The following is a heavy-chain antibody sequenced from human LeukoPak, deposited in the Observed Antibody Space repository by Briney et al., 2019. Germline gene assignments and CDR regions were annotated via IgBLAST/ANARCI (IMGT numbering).Heavy chain of an antibody. J-gene: IGHJ4*02. D-gene: IGHD3-10*01. CDR3: ARGGETEFDH. V-gene: IGHV3-13*01. CDR2: IAAAGDT. CDR1: GFTFSRYD. Sequence: GGSLRLSCAASGFTFSRYDMHWVRQAPGKGLEWVSAIAAAGDTFYVGSVKGRFTISRENAKSSLYLQMNSLRAGDTAVYHCARGGETEFDHWGQGTLVTVSS.